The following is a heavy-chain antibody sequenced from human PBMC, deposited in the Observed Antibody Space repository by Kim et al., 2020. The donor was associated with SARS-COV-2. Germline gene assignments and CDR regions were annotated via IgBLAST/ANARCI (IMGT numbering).Heavy chain of an antibody. CDR2: IKSKSAGGTT. CDR3: STGYCSGGTCLP. Sequence: GGSLRLSCAASGFSFSNAWMSWVRQAPEKGLEWVCRIKSKSAGGTTEYAAPVKGRFTISRDDSKNTLYLEMNSLKTEDTAVYYCSTGYCSGGTCLPWGQGTTVTVSS. J-gene: IGHJ6*02. V-gene: IGHV3-15*01. CDR1: GFSFSNAW. D-gene: IGHD2-15*01.